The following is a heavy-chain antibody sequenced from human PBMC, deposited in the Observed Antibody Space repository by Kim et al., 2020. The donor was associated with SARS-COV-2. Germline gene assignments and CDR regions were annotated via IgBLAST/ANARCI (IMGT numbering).Heavy chain of an antibody. J-gene: IGHJ4*02. V-gene: IGHV3-72*01. D-gene: IGHD4-4*01. CDR1: GFVFSDHN. CDR3: VDESYSWNDGWDF. Sequence: GGSLRLSCAASGFVFSDHNMDWVRQAPGRGLEWVGRIRSKLNGYTTEYAATVKGRFTVARDDSVNSLHLQMRSLKSEETAVYYWVDESYSWNDGWDFWGQETLVPVSS. CDR2: IRSKLNGYTT.